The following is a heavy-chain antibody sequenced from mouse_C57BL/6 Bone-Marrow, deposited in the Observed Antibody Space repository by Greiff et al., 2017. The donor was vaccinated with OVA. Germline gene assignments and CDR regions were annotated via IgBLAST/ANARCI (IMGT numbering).Heavy chain of an antibody. Sequence: VQLQQSGAELVRPGASVTLSCKASGYTFTDYEMHWVKQTPVHGLEWIGAIDPETGGAAYNQKFKGKAILTADKSSSTAYMELRSLTSEDSAGYYCTRLGQGYWGQGTLVTVSA. CDR1: GYTFTDYE. V-gene: IGHV1-15*01. D-gene: IGHD3-3*01. CDR3: TRLGQGY. CDR2: IDPETGGA. J-gene: IGHJ3*01.